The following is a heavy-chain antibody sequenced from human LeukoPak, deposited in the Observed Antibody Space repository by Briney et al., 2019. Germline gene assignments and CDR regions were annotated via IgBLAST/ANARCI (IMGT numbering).Heavy chain of an antibody. CDR3: ARDRPNHDFWSGYYYYYGMDV. Sequence: SVKVSCKASGYTFTSYGISWVRQAPGQGLEWMGRIIPILGIANYAQKFQGRVTITADKSTSTAYMELSSLRSEDTAVYYCARDRPNHDFWSGYYYYYGMDVWGQGTTVTVSS. CDR1: GYTFTSYG. J-gene: IGHJ6*02. CDR2: IIPILGIA. V-gene: IGHV1-69*04. D-gene: IGHD3-3*01.